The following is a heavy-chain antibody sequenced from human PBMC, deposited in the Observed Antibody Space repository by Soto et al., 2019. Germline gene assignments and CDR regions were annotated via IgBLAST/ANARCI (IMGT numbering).Heavy chain of an antibody. CDR1: GFTFSDYY. V-gene: IGHV3-11*01. CDR3: APEVTGATNEGWFDP. D-gene: IGHD7-27*01. Sequence: QVQLVESGGGLVKPGGSLRLSCAASGFTFSDYYMSWIRQAPGKGLERVSYISSSGSTIYYADSVKGRFTVSRDNAKNSQYLQMNSLRAEDTAVYYCAPEVTGATNEGWFDPWGQGTLVTVSS. J-gene: IGHJ5*02. CDR2: ISSSGSTI.